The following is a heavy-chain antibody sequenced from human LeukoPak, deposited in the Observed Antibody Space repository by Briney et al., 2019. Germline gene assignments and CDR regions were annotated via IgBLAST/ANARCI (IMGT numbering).Heavy chain of an antibody. D-gene: IGHD3-16*01. Sequence: TGGSLRLSCAASGFSFSSYSMNWVRQAPGKGLEWVSSITGTSDYVYYADSVKGRFTISRDNAKNSVFLQMNSLGAEDTGLYFCAREGGMIIPFDYWGQGILVTVSS. CDR1: GFSFSSYS. CDR2: ITGTSDYV. V-gene: IGHV3-21*01. J-gene: IGHJ4*02. CDR3: AREGGMIIPFDY.